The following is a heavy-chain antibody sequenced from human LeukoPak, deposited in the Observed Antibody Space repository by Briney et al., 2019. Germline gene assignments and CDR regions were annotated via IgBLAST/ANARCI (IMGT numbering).Heavy chain of an antibody. CDR3: AKDYDYGDYEGIDY. CDR1: GFTFRSYG. CDR2: ISYDGSNK. V-gene: IGHV3-30*18. Sequence: GVSLRLSCAASGFTFRSYGMHWVRQAPGKGLEWGAVISYDGSNKYYADSVKGRFTISRDNSKNTLYLQMNSLRAEDTAVYYCAKDYDYGDYEGIDYWGQGTLVTVSS. D-gene: IGHD4-17*01. J-gene: IGHJ4*02.